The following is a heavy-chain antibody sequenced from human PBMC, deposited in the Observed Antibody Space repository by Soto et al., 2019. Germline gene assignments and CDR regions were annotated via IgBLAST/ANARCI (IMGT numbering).Heavy chain of an antibody. V-gene: IGHV4-59*01. Sequence: PSETLSLTCTVSGGSISSYYWSRIRQPPGKGLEWIGYIYYSGSTNYNPSPKSRVTISVDTSKNQFSLKLSSVTAADTAVYYCARGQLQFDPWGQGTLVTVSS. CDR3: ARGQLQFDP. J-gene: IGHJ5*02. D-gene: IGHD6-13*01. CDR2: IYYSGST. CDR1: GGSISSYY.